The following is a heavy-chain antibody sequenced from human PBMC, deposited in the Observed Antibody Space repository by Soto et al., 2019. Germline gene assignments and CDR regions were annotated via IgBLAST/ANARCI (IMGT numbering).Heavy chain of an antibody. CDR3: VRDGTKTLRDWFDP. D-gene: IGHD1-1*01. V-gene: IGHV4-4*07. J-gene: IGHJ5*02. CDR1: GAAISGFY. CDR2: IYATGTT. Sequence: SETLSLTSTVSGAAISGFYWRWIRNSAGKGLEWIGRIYATGTTDYNPSRKSRVMMSVDTSKKQCSLELRSVTAADTAVYYCVRDGTKTLRDWFDPWGQGISVTVSS.